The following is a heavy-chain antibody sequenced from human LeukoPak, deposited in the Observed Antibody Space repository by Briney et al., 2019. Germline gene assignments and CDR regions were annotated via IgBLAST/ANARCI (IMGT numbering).Heavy chain of an antibody. Sequence: GGSLILSCAASGFTFSSYAMSWVRQAPGKGLEWVSAISGSGGSTYYADSVKGRFTISRDNSRNTLYLQMNSLRAEDTAVYYCAKDYGGSSTSHFDYWGQGTLVTVSS. J-gene: IGHJ4*02. D-gene: IGHD2-2*01. CDR3: AKDYGGSSTSHFDY. CDR2: ISGSGGST. V-gene: IGHV3-23*01. CDR1: GFTFSSYA.